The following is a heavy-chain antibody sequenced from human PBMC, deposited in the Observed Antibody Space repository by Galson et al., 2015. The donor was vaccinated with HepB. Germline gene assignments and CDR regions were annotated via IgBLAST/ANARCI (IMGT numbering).Heavy chain of an antibody. CDR1: GFTFSSYG. D-gene: IGHD5-12*01. J-gene: IGHJ4*02. CDR3: AKGGYSGLARAPPGY. V-gene: IGHV3-23*01. CDR2: IDGSGGST. Sequence: SLRLSCAASGFTFSSYGMSWVRQAPGTGLEWVSTIDGSGGSTASAGSVKGRFTISRDNSKNTLYLQMNSLRAEDTAVYYCAKGGYSGLARAPPGYWGQGTLVTVSS.